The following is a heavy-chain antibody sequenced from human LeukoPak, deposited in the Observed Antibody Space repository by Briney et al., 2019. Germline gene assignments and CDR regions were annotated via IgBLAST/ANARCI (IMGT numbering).Heavy chain of an antibody. J-gene: IGHJ5*02. V-gene: IGHV3-7*03. D-gene: IGHD5-18*01. CDR3: ARGGNSYGPNWFDP. CDR2: IKQDGSEK. Sequence: GGSLRLSCTASGFTLSEYWMSWVRQAPGKGLEGVANIKQDGSEKYYVDSVKGRFTISRDNAKNSLYLQMNSLRAEDTAVYYCARGGNSYGPNWFDPWGQGTLVTVSS. CDR1: GFTLSEYW.